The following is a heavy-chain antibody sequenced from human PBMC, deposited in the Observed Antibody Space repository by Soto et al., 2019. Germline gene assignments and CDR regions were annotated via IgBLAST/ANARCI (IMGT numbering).Heavy chain of an antibody. CDR3: MKAHESGDFLGMSV. Sequence: ETLSLTCPVSGGSVSTGMKYWGWVRQPPGKALEFIGYMYKTGETLLNSSLKSRVTLSMETSKNQFSLTLSSVTAADTAVYFCMKAHESGDFLGMSVWGPGTKVTVYS. CDR1: GGSVSTGMKY. CDR2: MYKTGET. J-gene: IGHJ6*02. D-gene: IGHD3-10*01. V-gene: IGHV4-61*01.